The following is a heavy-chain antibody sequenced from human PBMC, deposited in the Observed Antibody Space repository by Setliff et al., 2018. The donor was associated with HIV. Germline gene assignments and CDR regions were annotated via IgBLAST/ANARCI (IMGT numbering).Heavy chain of an antibody. Sequence: SETLSLTCAVYGGSFSGYYWSWIRQPPGKGLEWIGEVNHSGSSNLNPSFERRVTISGVPSKNQFSLRLSSVTAADTAVYYCARDRTEFVDGGYYPYYFDSWGQGTLVTVSS. J-gene: IGHJ4*02. V-gene: IGHV4-34*01. CDR1: GGSFSGYY. CDR3: ARDRTEFVDGGYYPYYFDS. D-gene: IGHD3-22*01. CDR2: VNHSGSS.